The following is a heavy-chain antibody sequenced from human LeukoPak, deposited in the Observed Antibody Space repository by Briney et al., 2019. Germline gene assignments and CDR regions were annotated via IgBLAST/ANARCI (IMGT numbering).Heavy chain of an antibody. J-gene: IGHJ4*02. CDR1: QFTFSSYW. CDR3: AREGITVAGTEFDY. CDR2: ISTDGTRT. D-gene: IGHD6-19*01. V-gene: IGHV3-74*01. Sequence: GGSLRLSRAASQFTFSSYWMHWVRQAPGKGLGWVSRISTDGTRTDYADSVKGRFTISRDNAKNTVYLHMNSLRAEDTAVYYCAREGITVAGTEFDYWGQGTLVTVSS.